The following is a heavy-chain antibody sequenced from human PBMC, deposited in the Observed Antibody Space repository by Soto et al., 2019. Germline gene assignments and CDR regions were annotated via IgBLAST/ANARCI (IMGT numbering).Heavy chain of an antibody. CDR2: ISANGGGT. CDR3: AKDRVPDSRGNCDY. J-gene: IGHJ4*02. V-gene: IGHV3-23*01. Sequence: EVHLLESGGGLVQPGGSLRLSCAASGFTFGTYTMNWVRQAPGKGLEWVSAISANGGGTYYAASMKGRVTISRDNSKNTLYLQMNSLRAEDTAVYYCAKDRVPDSRGNCDYWGQGTLVTVSS. CDR1: GFTFGTYT. D-gene: IGHD1-1*01.